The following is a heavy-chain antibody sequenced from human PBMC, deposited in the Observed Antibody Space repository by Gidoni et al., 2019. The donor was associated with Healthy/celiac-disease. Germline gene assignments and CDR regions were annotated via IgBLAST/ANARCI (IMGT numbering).Heavy chain of an antibody. CDR1: GGSISSYY. D-gene: IGHD3-22*01. V-gene: IGHV4-59*01. J-gene: IGHJ4*02. CDR3: AREGDGDSSGYSLDY. CDR2: IYYSGST. Sequence: QVQLQESGPGLVKPSETLSLTCTVSGGSISSYYWSWIRQPPGKGLEWIGYIYYSGSTNYNPSLKSRVTISVDTSKNQFSLKLSSVTAADTAVYYCAREGDGDSSGYSLDYWGQGTLVTVSS.